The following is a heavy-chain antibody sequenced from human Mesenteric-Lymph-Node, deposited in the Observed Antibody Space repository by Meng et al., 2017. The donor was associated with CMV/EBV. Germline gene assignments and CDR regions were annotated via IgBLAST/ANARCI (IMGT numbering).Heavy chain of an antibody. V-gene: IGHV3-74*01. J-gene: IGHJ6*02. CDR1: GFTFSTYW. D-gene: IGHD2-2*01. Sequence: GGSLRLSCATSGFTFSTYWMHWVRQAPGKGLVWVSRINRDGSSTSYADSVKGRFTISRDNARDTLYLQMNSLRAEDTAVYYCARVDGSSTSCRVMDVWGQGTTVTVSS. CDR2: INRDGSST. CDR3: ARVDGSSTSCRVMDV.